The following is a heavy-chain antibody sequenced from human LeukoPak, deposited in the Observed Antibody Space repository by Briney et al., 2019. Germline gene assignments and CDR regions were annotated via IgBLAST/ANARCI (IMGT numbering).Heavy chain of an antibody. D-gene: IGHD1-26*01. Sequence: GGSLRLSCAASRFTFSTYAMNWVRQAPGQGLEWVSGISGSGDNTYYADSVRGRFTISRDKSKSTVYLQMNSLGVEDTAIYYCARGRKLGAPTYFFDYWGQGTLVTVSS. CDR2: ISGSGDNT. J-gene: IGHJ4*02. CDR1: RFTFSTYA. V-gene: IGHV3-23*01. CDR3: ARGRKLGAPTYFFDY.